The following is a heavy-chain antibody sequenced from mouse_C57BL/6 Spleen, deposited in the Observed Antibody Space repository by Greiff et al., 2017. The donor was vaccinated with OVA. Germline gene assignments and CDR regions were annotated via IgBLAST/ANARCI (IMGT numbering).Heavy chain of an antibody. CDR3: AGFYYYDD. Sequence: VQLKESGAELVKPGASVKLSCTASGFNIKDYYMHWVQQRTEQGLEWIGRIDPEDGETKSAPNFQGKATITADTSYNTAYLQLSSLTSEDTAGYYCAGFYYYDDWGQGTTLTVSS. V-gene: IGHV14-2*01. J-gene: IGHJ2*01. CDR2: IDPEDGET. CDR1: GFNIKDYY.